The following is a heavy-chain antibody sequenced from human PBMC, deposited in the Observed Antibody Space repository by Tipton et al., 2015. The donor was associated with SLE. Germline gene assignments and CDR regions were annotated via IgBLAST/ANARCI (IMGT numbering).Heavy chain of an antibody. D-gene: IGHD1-26*01. Sequence: QVQLVQSGGGVVQPGRSLRLSCAASGFTFSSYTMHWVRQAPGKGLEWVAVISYDGSNKYYADSVKGRFTISRDNSKNTLYLQMNSLRAEDTAVYYCASEGWELSFDYWGRGTLVTVSS. CDR1: GFTFSSYT. V-gene: IGHV3-30*04. J-gene: IGHJ2*01. CDR3: ASEGWELSFDY. CDR2: ISYDGSNK.